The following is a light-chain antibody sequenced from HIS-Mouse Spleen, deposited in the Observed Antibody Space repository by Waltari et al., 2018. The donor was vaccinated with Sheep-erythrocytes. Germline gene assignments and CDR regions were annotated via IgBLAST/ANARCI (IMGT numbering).Light chain of an antibody. Sequence: QSALTQPPSASGSPAQPVTIPCTGTSSDVGGYNYVSWYQQHPGKAPKPLLYEVSKRPSGVPDRFSGSKSGNTASLTVSGLQAEDEADYYCSSYAGSNNYVFGTGTKVTVL. CDR2: EVS. CDR1: SSDVGGYNY. J-gene: IGLJ1*01. V-gene: IGLV2-8*01. CDR3: SSYAGSNNYV.